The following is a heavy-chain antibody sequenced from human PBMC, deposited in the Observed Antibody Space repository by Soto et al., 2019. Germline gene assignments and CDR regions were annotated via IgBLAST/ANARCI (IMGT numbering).Heavy chain of an antibody. CDR2: ISYDGSNK. J-gene: IGHJ4*02. CDR1: GFTFSSYG. V-gene: IGHV3-30*18. CDR3: AKWGITGTIGGVSY. D-gene: IGHD1-7*01. Sequence: GGSLRLSCAASGFTFSSYGMHWVRQAPGKGLEWVAVISYDGSNKYYADSVKGRFTISRDNSKNTLYLQMNSLRAEDTAVYYCAKWGITGTIGGVSYWGQGTLVTV.